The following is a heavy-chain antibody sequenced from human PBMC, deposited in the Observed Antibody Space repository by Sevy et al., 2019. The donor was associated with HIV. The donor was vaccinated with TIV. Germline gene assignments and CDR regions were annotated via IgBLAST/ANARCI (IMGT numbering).Heavy chain of an antibody. J-gene: IGHJ4*02. CDR2: VWYDGINK. CDR1: GFTFSDYG. D-gene: IGHD3-10*01. V-gene: IGHV3-33*01. Sequence: GGSLRLSCTASGFTFSDYGMHWVRQAPGKGLEWVAVVWYDGINKYYGDSVKGRFTISRDNSKNTLYLQMNSLRAEDTAVYYCARDNLLPVMVSMVRGALSYYFDYWGQGILVTVSS. CDR3: ARDNLLPVMVSMVRGALSYYFDY.